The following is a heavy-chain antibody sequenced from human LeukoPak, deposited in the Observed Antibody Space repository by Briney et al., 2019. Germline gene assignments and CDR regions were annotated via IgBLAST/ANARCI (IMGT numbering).Heavy chain of an antibody. J-gene: IGHJ5*02. CDR3: ARDRSPGWFGP. Sequence: RPGGSLRLSCAASGFTFSSYSMNWVRQAPGKGLEWVSSISSSSSYIYYADSVKGRFTISRDNAKNTLYLQMNSLRAEDTAVYYCARDRSPGWFGPWGQGTLVTVSS. V-gene: IGHV3-21*01. CDR1: GFTFSSYS. CDR2: ISSSSSYI.